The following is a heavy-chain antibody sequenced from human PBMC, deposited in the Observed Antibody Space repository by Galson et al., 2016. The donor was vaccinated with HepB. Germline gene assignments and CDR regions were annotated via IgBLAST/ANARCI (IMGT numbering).Heavy chain of an antibody. D-gene: IGHD2-15*01. Sequence: RLSCAASGFSFSNYWMHWVRQIPGKGMVWVSRINSDGSITDYADSVKGRFTISRDNANKTLYLQINSLTAEDTALFYCALSPCSGGYCYFDHWGQGALVTVSS. CDR3: ALSPCSGGYCYFDH. V-gene: IGHV3-74*01. CDR1: GFSFSNYW. J-gene: IGHJ4*02. CDR2: INSDGSIT.